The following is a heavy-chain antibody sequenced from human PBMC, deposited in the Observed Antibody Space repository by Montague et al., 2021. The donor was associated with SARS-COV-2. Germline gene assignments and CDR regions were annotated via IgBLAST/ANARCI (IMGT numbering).Heavy chain of an antibody. CDR3: ARDLDY. CDR2: MYYSGST. J-gene: IGHJ4*02. V-gene: IGHV4-59*13. CDR1: GGSISSYY. Sequence: SETLPLTCTVSGGSISSYYWSWIRQPPGKGLEWIGYMYYSGSTNCNPSLKSRVTLSVDTSKNQFSLKLSSVTAADTAVYYCARDLDYWGQGTLVTVSS.